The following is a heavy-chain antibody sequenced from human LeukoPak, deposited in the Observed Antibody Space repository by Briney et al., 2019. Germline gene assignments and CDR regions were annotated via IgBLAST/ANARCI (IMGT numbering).Heavy chain of an antibody. CDR2: IYYSGST. V-gene: IGHV4-59*01. CDR3: ARGRYFANY. D-gene: IGHD3-9*01. J-gene: IGHJ4*02. CDR1: GGSISSYY. Sequence: PSETLSLTCTVSGGSISSYYWSWIRQPPGKGLEWIGYIYYSGSTNYNPSLKSRVTISVDTSKNQFSLKLSSVTAADTAVYYCARGRYFANYWGQGTLVTVSS.